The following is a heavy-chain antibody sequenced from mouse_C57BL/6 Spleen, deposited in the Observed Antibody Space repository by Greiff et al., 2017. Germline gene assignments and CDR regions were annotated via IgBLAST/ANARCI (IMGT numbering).Heavy chain of an antibody. CDR3: ARGGGNYVGYAMDY. J-gene: IGHJ4*01. D-gene: IGHD2-1*01. V-gene: IGHV1-82*01. CDR1: GYAFSSSW. CDR2: IYPGDGDT. Sequence: VQLQQSGPELVKPGASVKISCKASGYAFSSSWMNWVKQRPGKGLEWIGRIYPGDGDTNYNGKFKGKATLTAVKSSSTAYMQLSSLTSEDSAVYFCARGGGNYVGYAMDYWGQGTSVTVSS.